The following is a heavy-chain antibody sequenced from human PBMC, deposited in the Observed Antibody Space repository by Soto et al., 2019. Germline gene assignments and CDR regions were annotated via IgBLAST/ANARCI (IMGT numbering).Heavy chain of an antibody. CDR2: IYNSGIT. J-gene: IGHJ5*02. Sequence: SETLSLTCTVSGGSTSSGDYSWSWVRQSPGKGLEWIGHIYNSGITYYNPSLKSRVVISIDTSRNQFSLRLNSLTAADRAVYFCARGVTVFGLVSRFWFDPWGQGTVVTAPQ. V-gene: IGHV4-30-4*01. CDR1: GGSTSSGDYS. CDR3: ARGVTVFGLVSRFWFDP. D-gene: IGHD3-3*01.